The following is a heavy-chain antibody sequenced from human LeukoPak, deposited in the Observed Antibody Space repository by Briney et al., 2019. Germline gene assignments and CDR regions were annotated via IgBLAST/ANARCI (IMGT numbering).Heavy chain of an antibody. V-gene: IGHV3-21*01. Sequence: PGGSLRLSCAASGFTFSSYSMNWVRQAPGKGLEWVSSISSNSSYIYYADSVKGRFTISRDNAKNSLYLQMNSLRAEDTAVYYCARDKFPTGYSSGWYDYWGQGTLVTVSS. CDR3: ARDKFPTGYSSGWYDY. CDR1: GFTFSSYS. CDR2: ISSNSSYI. J-gene: IGHJ4*02. D-gene: IGHD6-19*01.